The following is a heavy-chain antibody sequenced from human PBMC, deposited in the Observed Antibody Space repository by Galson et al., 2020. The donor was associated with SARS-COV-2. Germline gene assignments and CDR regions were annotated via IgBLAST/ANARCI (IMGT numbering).Heavy chain of an antibody. Sequence: GESLKISCKASGYSFIDYYMQWVRQAPGQGLEWMGWISTKSGDTIYAQKFQGRVTLTRDTSITTAYMEFSGLRSDDTAVYYCARDLGQLERLAYWGQGTLVTVSS. CDR2: ISTKSGDT. CDR1: GYSFIDYY. J-gene: IGHJ4*02. D-gene: IGHD1-1*01. V-gene: IGHV1-2*02. CDR3: ARDLGQLERLAY.